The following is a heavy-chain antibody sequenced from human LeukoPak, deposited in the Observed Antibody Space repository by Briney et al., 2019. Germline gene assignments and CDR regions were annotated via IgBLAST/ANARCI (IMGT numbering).Heavy chain of an antibody. J-gene: IGHJ2*01. D-gene: IGHD3-10*01. CDR1: GGSVSSDS. CDR3: ARLGMMNLLQGVFWYFDL. CDR2: IYNTGNS. Sequence: SGTLSLTCTVSGGSVSSDSWNWIRQSPGKGLEWIGYIYNTGNSNHNPSLKNRVTISFDKSKSQLSLELSSVTAADTAIYYCARLGMMNLLQGVFWYFDLWGRGTLVTVSS. V-gene: IGHV4-59*08.